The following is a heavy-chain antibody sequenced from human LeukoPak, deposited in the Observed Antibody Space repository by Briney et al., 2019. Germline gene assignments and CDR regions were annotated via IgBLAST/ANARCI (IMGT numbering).Heavy chain of an antibody. CDR1: GFTFSSYG. V-gene: IGHV3-30*02. J-gene: IGHJ4*02. CDR3: AKGEYQLSYFDY. Sequence: GGSLRLSCAASGFTFSSYGMHWVRQAPGKGLEWVAFIRYDGSNKYYADSVKGRFTISRDNSKNTLYLQMNSLRAEDTAVYYCAKGEYQLSYFDYWGQGTLVTVSS. D-gene: IGHD2-2*01. CDR2: IRYDGSNK.